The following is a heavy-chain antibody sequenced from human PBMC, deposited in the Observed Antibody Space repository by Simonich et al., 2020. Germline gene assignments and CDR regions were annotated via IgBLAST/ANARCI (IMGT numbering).Heavy chain of an antibody. J-gene: IGHJ6*02. V-gene: IGHV3-21*01. D-gene: IGHD2-2*01. CDR1: GFTFSSYS. CDR3: AGGVYCSSTSCSTYYYYGMDV. Sequence: EVQLVESGGGLVKPGGSLRLSCAASGFTFSSYSMNWVRQAPGKGLEWVSSISSSSSYIYYADSVKGRFTNSRDNAKNSLYLQMNSLRAEETAVYYCAGGVYCSSTSCSTYYYYGMDVWGQGTTVTVSS. CDR2: ISSSSSYI.